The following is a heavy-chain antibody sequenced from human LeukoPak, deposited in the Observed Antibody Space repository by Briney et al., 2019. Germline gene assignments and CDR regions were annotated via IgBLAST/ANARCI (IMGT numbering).Heavy chain of an antibody. CDR2: ISAYNGNT. V-gene: IGHV1-18*04. Sequence: ASVKVSCKASGYTFTGYHMHWVRQAPGQGLEWMGWISAYNGNTNYAQKLQGRVTMTTDTSTSTAYMELRSLRSDDTAVYYCARDYYYGSGSYYTLDYWGQGTLVTVSS. CDR1: GYTFTGYH. D-gene: IGHD3-10*01. J-gene: IGHJ4*02. CDR3: ARDYYYGSGSYYTLDY.